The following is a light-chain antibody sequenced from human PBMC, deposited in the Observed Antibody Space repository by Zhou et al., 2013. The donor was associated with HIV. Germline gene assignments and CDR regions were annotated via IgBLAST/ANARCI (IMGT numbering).Light chain of an antibody. CDR1: QSLVYSDGNTY. V-gene: IGKV2-30*01. CDR2: KVS. J-gene: IGKJ2*01. CDR3: MQGTHWPPT. Sequence: DVVMTQSPLSLPVTLGQPASISCRSSQSLVYSDGNTYLNWFQQRPGQSPRRLIYKVSNRDSGVPDRFSGSGSATDFTLKISRVEADDVGTYYCMQGTHWPPTFGQGTKLDI.